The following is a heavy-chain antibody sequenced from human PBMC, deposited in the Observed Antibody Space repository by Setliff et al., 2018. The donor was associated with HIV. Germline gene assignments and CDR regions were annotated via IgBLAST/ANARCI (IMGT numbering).Heavy chain of an antibody. V-gene: IGHV4-39*07. Sequence: SETLSLTCTVSGVSLSSESYYWGWVRQSPGKGLEWIGEINHGGTTTYNPSLKSRVTISVDTSKNQFSLKLSSVTAADTAVYYCASLYYYDSSGYTPYMDVWGKGTTVTVSS. J-gene: IGHJ6*03. D-gene: IGHD3-22*01. CDR1: GVSLSSESYY. CDR2: INHGGTT. CDR3: ASLYYYDSSGYTPYMDV.